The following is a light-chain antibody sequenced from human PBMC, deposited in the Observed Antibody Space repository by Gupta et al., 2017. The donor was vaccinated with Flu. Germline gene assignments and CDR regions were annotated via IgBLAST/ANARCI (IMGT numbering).Light chain of an antibody. Sequence: QSVLTQPPSASGTPGQRVTISCSGSSSNIGSDTVNWYQQLPGTAPQLLIYSNNQRPSGVPDRFSGSKSGTSASLAISGLQSEDEADYYCAAWDDSLNDYVFGTGTKVTVL. V-gene: IGLV1-44*01. CDR2: SNN. CDR3: AAWDDSLNDYV. J-gene: IGLJ1*01. CDR1: SSNIGSDT.